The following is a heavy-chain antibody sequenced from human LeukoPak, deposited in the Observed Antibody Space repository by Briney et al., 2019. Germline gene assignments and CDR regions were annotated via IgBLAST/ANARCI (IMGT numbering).Heavy chain of an antibody. CDR3: AREVAI. CDR1: GYTFTTYT. V-gene: IGHV1-3*01. Sequence: VASVKVSCKASGYTFTTYTMHWVRQAPGQGLEWMGWMHAGNENTKYSQKFQGRVTITWDTSASTAYMELSSLRSEDTAVYYCAREVAIWGQGTLVTVSS. J-gene: IGHJ4*02. CDR2: MHAGNENT. D-gene: IGHD2-15*01.